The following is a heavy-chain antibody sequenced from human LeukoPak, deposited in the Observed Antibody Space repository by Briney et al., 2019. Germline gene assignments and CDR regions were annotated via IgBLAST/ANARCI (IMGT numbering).Heavy chain of an antibody. CDR3: AKPPTERAAGGTFDS. V-gene: IGHV3-23*01. J-gene: IGHJ4*02. CDR2: ISVGGVGT. CDR1: GFAFSNYA. D-gene: IGHD2-15*01. Sequence: GESLRLSCAASGFAFSNYAMSWVRQAPGKGLEWVAAISVGGVGTYYADSVQGRFIISRDDFENTVYLQMNSLRDEDTAVYYCAKPPTERAAGGTFDSWGQGALVTVSS.